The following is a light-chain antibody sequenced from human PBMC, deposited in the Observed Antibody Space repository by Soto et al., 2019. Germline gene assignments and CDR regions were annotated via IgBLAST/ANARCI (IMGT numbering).Light chain of an antibody. CDR2: GAS. CDR3: QQYGTFPRT. V-gene: IGKV3-20*01. CDR1: QSVRSDY. Sequence: EIVLTQSPGTLSLSPGERATLSCRASQSVRSDYLAWYQQKPGQAPRLHIYGASTRATGIPDRFTGSGSETDFTLTISRLEPEDFAVYYCQQYGTFPRTFGQGTKVEIK. J-gene: IGKJ1*01.